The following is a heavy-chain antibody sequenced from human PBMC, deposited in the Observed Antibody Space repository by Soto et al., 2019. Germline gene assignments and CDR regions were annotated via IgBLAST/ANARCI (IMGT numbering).Heavy chain of an antibody. J-gene: IGHJ4*02. D-gene: IGHD3-22*01. V-gene: IGHV1-18*04. CDR2: ISAYNGHT. Sequence: QVQLVQSGAEVKKPGASVKVSCKASGYTFTSYGISWVRQAPGQGLEWMGWISAYNGHTNYAQKHQGRVTMTTDTSTSPAYMELRSLRSDVTAVYYCARTYYYDSSGYYSLYYFDYWCQGTLVTVSS. CDR3: ARTYYYDSSGYYSLYYFDY. CDR1: GYTFTSYG.